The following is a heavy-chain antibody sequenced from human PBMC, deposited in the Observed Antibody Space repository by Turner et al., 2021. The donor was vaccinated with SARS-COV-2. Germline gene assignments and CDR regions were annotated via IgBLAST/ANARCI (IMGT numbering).Heavy chain of an antibody. CDR2: MKPNSGHT. Sequence: VQLVQSGAEVKTPGASVTVSCKASVYTFTTCDINWVRQAAGEGLEWMGWMKPNSGHTAEAQKSQCRVTITRKTSISTVYMELSSLRSDDTAVYYCAGRDSNGYVGAFDMWGQGTMVTVSS. CDR1: VYTFTTCD. CDR3: AGRDSNGYVGAFDM. D-gene: IGHD4-4*01. J-gene: IGHJ3*02. V-gene: IGHV1-8*03.